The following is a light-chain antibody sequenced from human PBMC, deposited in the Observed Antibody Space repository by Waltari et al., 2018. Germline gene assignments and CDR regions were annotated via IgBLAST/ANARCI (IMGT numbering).Light chain of an antibody. Sequence: EIVLTQSPATLSLSPGERATLSCRASQSVSSYLAWYQQKPGQAPRLLIYDASNRATGIPARFSGSGSGTDFTLTISSLEPEDFAVYDCQQRSSWPPWTFGQGTKVEIK. CDR1: QSVSSY. V-gene: IGKV3-11*01. CDR3: QQRSSWPPWT. CDR2: DAS. J-gene: IGKJ1*01.